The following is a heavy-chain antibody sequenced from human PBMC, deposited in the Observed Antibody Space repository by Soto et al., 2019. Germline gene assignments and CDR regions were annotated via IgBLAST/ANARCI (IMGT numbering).Heavy chain of an antibody. V-gene: IGHV3-7*01. D-gene: IGHD3-3*01. Sequence: GGSLRLSCAASGFTFSTYWMSWVRQAPGKGLEWVANIKQDGREKYYVDSVKGRFTISRDNAKSSLYLQMNSLRVEDTAVYYCARENPRLGAFDIRGQGTMVTVSS. CDR1: GFTFSTYW. J-gene: IGHJ3*02. CDR2: IKQDGREK. CDR3: ARENPRLGAFDI.